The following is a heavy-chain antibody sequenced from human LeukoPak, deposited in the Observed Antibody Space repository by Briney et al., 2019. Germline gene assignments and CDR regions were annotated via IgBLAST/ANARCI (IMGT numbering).Heavy chain of an antibody. D-gene: IGHD6-13*01. CDR2: IYYSGST. V-gene: IGHV4-59*12. Sequence: PSETLSLTCTVSGSSISSYYWSWIRQFPGKGLEWIGYIYYSGSTNYNPSLKSRVTMSVDTSKNQFSLKLSSVTAADTAVYYCARGRRYSSSWYYDYWGQGTLVTVSS. CDR3: ARGRRYSSSWYYDY. CDR1: GSSISSYY. J-gene: IGHJ4*02.